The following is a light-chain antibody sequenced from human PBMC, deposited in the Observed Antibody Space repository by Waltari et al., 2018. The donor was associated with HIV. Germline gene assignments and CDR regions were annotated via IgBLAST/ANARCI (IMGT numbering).Light chain of an antibody. CDR3: GTWDTSLSAWI. CDR2: DNH. CDR1: SSNIATNY. J-gene: IGLJ1*01. V-gene: IGLV1-51*01. Sequence: QSVLTQPPSVSATPGQKVTISCSGSSSNIATNYVSCYQHFPATVPNVLIYDNHKRSSGIPDRFSGSKSGTSATLDISGLQTGDEAHYYCGTWDTSLSAWIFGTGTKVTVL.